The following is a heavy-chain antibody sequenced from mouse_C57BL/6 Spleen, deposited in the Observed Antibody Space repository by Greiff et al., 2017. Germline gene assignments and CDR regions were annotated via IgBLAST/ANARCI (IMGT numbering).Heavy chain of an antibody. CDR1: GFSLTSYA. CDR2: IWTGGGT. Sequence: QVQRVESGPGLVAPSQSLSITCTVSGFSLTSYAISWVRQPPGKGLEWLGVIWTGGGTNYHSALKSRLSISKDNSKSQVFLKMNSLQTDDTARYYCARNLAYYDYDVWFAYWGQGTLVTVSA. CDR3: ARNLAYYDYDVWFAY. D-gene: IGHD2-4*01. J-gene: IGHJ3*01. V-gene: IGHV2-9-1*01.